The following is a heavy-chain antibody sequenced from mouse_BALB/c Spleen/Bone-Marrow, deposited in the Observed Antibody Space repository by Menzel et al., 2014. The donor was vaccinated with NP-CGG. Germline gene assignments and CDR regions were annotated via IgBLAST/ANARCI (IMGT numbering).Heavy chain of an antibody. V-gene: IGHV1-9*01. J-gene: IGHJ2*01. CDR2: ILPGSGST. CDR3: ARFYYGNPTGYFDY. D-gene: IGHD2-1*01. Sequence: ESGAELMKPGASMKISCKATGYTFSSYWIEWVKQRPGHGLEWIGEILPGSGSTNYNEQFKGKATFTADASSSTAYMELSSLTSEDSAVYYCARFYYGNPTGYFDYWGQGTTLTVSS. CDR1: GYTFSSYW.